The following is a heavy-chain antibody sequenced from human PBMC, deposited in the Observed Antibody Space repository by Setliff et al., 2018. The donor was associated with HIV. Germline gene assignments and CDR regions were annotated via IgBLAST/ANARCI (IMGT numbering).Heavy chain of an antibody. J-gene: IGHJ5*02. CDR3: AHRVFRTRTGYDWDLHL. D-gene: IGHD5-12*01. Sequence: ESGPTLVNPTQTLTLTCAFSGFSLTTRGEAVGWIRQPPGKPLECLAFIYWDDDKRYNPSPKSRLSITKDTSKKQVVLTMTNMDPVDTATYYCAHRVFRTRTGYDWDLHLWGQGSLVTVSS. V-gene: IGHV2-5*02. CDR2: IYWDDDK. CDR1: GFSLTTRGEA.